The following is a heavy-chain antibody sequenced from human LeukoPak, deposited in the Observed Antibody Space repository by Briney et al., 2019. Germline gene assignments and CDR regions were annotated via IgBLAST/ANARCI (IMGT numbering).Heavy chain of an antibody. Sequence: SETLSLTCTVSGDSITSYYWSWIRQPPGKGLEWIGYIYYNGNTKYTPSLKSRVTISVDTSKNQFSLKLRSVTAADTAVYYCASAGTAAIPGYYFDYWGQGTLATVSS. CDR1: GDSITSYY. CDR2: IYYNGNT. D-gene: IGHD6-13*01. J-gene: IGHJ4*02. CDR3: ASAGTAAIPGYYFDY. V-gene: IGHV4-59*01.